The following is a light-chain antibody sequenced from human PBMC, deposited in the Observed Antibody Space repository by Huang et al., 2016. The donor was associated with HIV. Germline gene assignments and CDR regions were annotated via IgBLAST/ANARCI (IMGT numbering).Light chain of an antibody. V-gene: IGKV3-20*01. Sequence: EIVLTQSPDTLSLSPGERATVSCRASQSVTRNYLAWYQQRPGQAPKLLIYGASTRATGSPDRFSGSGSGTDFTLTISRLATEDFAVYYCQQFGSSPPYSFGQGTKLEIK. CDR1: QSVTRNY. CDR3: QQFGSSPPYS. J-gene: IGKJ2*03. CDR2: GAS.